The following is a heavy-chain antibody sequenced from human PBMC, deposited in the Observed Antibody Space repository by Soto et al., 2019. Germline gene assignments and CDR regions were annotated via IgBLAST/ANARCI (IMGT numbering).Heavy chain of an antibody. J-gene: IGHJ4*02. Sequence: EVQLVESGGGLVQPGGSLRLSCVVSGFTFSHYSMNWVRQAPGKGLEWVSFISSTSGTIYYADSVRGRFTISRDNAKNSLYLQMNSLRAEDTAVYYCTRAPSPDYWGQGTLVTVSS. V-gene: IGHV3-48*01. CDR2: ISSTSGTI. CDR1: GFTFSHYS. CDR3: TRAPSPDY.